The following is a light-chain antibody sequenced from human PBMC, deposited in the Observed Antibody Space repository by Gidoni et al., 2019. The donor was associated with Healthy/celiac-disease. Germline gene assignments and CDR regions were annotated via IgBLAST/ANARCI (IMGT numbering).Light chain of an antibody. CDR2: LGS. V-gene: IGKV2-28*01. CDR1: QSLLHSNGYNY. CDR3: MQALQTPMYT. Sequence: DIVRTQSPLSLPVTPGEPASISCRSSQSLLHSNGYNYLDWYLQKPGQSPQLLIYLGSNRASGVPDRFSGSGSGTDFPLKISRVEAEDVGVYYCMQALQTPMYTFGQGTKLEIK. J-gene: IGKJ2*01.